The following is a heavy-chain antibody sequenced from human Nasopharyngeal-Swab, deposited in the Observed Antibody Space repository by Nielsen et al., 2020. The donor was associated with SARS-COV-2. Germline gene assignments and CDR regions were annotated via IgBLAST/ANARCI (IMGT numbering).Heavy chain of an antibody. Sequence: ASVKVSCKASGGTFSSYAISWVRQAPGKGLEWMGGFDPEDGETIYAQKFQGRVTMTEDTSTDTAYMELSSLRSEDTAVYYCATDGPIYDYVWGSYRYLGYWGQGTLVTVSS. CDR3: ATDGPIYDYVWGSYRYLGY. CDR2: FDPEDGET. CDR1: GGTFSSYA. J-gene: IGHJ4*02. D-gene: IGHD3-16*02. V-gene: IGHV1-24*01.